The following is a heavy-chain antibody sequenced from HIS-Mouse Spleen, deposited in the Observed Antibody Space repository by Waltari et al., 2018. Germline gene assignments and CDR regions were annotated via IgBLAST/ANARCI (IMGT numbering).Heavy chain of an antibody. CDR2: ISYDGSNK. J-gene: IGHJ4*02. CDR1: GFTFSSYA. Sequence: QVQLVESGGGVVQPGRSLRLSCAASGFTFSSYAMHWVRQAPGKGLEWVAVISYDGSNKYYADSVKGRFTISRDNSKNTLYLQMNSLRAEDTAVYYCARDEPSSWYYFDYWGQGTLVTVSS. D-gene: IGHD6-13*01. V-gene: IGHV3-30*04. CDR3: ARDEPSSWYYFDY.